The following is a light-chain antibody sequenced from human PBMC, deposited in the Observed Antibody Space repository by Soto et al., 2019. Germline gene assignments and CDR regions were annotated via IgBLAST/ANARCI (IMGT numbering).Light chain of an antibody. Sequence: EVVLTQSPGTLSLSPGERATLSCRASQSVARSFIAWFQQKPGQPPRLLIYTASSRAPGIPDRFTASGSGTDFTLTISRLEPEDFAVYYCHKYGPSPLTFGGGTKVEI. CDR1: QSVARSF. CDR3: HKYGPSPLT. J-gene: IGKJ4*01. V-gene: IGKV3-20*01. CDR2: TAS.